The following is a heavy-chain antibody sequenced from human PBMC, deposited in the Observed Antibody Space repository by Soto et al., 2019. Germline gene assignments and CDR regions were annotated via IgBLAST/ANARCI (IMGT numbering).Heavy chain of an antibody. CDR2: IYYSGST. CDR3: ARHFSVDHFDY. CDR1: GYSITSNSYF. Sequence: PSETLSLTCTVSGYSITSNSYFWAWIRQPPGKGLEWIGSIYYSGSTYHNPSLKSRVTISVDRSNNQFSLKLTSVTAANTAVYYCARHFSVDHFDYWGQGALVTVSS. V-gene: IGHV4-39*01. J-gene: IGHJ4*02. D-gene: IGHD3-9*01.